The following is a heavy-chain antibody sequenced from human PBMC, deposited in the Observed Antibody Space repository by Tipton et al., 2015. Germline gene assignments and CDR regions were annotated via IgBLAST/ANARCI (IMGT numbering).Heavy chain of an antibody. D-gene: IGHD2/OR15-2a*01. CDR1: GFTFSDYW. CDR2: IDIDVPTA. CDR3: ARSIIISPYYYYGMDV. J-gene: IGHJ6*02. V-gene: IGHV3-74*01. Sequence: SLRLSCAASGFTFSDYWMHWVRHGPGKGLEWVARIDIDVPTATYAASVQGRVTISRDNAKNTLYLQMNSVRPEDTAVYYCARSIIISPYYYYGMDVWGQGTTVTVSS.